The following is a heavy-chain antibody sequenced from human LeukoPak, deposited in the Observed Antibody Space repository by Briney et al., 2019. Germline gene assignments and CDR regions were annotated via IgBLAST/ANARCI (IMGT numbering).Heavy chain of an antibody. J-gene: IGHJ4*02. CDR2: IYHSGST. D-gene: IGHD1-26*01. Sequence: SETLSLTCTVSGYSISSGYYWGWIRQPPGKGLEWIGSIYHSGSTNYNPSLKSRVTMAVDTSKNQFSLKMSSVTAADTAVYYCARDLGAGHVDYWGQGTLVTVSS. CDR3: ARDLGAGHVDY. CDR1: GYSISSGYY. V-gene: IGHV4-38-2*02.